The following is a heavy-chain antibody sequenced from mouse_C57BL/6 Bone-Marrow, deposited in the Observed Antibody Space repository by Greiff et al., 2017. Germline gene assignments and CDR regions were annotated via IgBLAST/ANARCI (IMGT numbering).Heavy chain of an antibody. CDR3: ARWGYNDEEGDYFDY. Sequence: VQLKESGAELVRPGTSVKVSCKASGYAFTNYLIEWVKQRPGQGLEWIGVINPGSGGTNYNEKFKGKATLTADKSSSTAYMQLSRLTSEDSAVYICARWGYNDEEGDYFDYWGQGTTLTDSS. J-gene: IGHJ2*01. CDR1: GYAFTNYL. D-gene: IGHD1-3*01. V-gene: IGHV1-54*01. CDR2: INPGSGGT.